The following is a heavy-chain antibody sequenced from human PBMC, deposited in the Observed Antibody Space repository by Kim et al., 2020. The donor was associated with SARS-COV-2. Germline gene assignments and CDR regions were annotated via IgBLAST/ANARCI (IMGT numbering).Heavy chain of an antibody. J-gene: IGHJ4*02. D-gene: IGHD2-21*01. CDR1: GGSVSSGSSF. V-gene: IGHV4-61*01. Sequence: SETLSLTCTVSGGSVSSGSSFWSWIRQPPGKGLEWIAYMFYNGRTNYNPSLKSRVTISIDASKNQFSLRLSSVTAADTAVYYCVRDRGSGGNSDYWGQGTLVTVSS. CDR2: MFYNGRT. CDR3: VRDRGSGGNSDY.